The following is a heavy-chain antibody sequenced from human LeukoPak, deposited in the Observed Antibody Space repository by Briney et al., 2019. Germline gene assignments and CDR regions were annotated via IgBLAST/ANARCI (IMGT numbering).Heavy chain of an antibody. CDR2: ISWNSGSI. Sequence: GGSLRLSCAASGFTFDDYAMHWVRQVPGKGLEWVSGISWNSGSIGYADSVKGRFTISRDNAKNSLYLQMNSLRAEDTALYYCAKDGSRSYYYYMDVWGKGTTVTVSS. CDR1: GFTFDDYA. CDR3: AKDGSRSYYYYMDV. J-gene: IGHJ6*03. V-gene: IGHV3-9*01. D-gene: IGHD6-6*01.